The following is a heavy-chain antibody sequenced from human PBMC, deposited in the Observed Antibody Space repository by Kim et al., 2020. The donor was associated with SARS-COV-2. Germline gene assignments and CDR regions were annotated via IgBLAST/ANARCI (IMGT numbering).Heavy chain of an antibody. CDR2: IFHSGST. V-gene: IGHV4-59*01. CDR3: ARSEGRASWQQFDY. Sequence: SETLSLTCTVSSDSISSDYWSWIRQLPGKGLEWIGYIFHSGSTNYNPSLKSRVTISWDTSRNQFSLDLTSVSDADTAVYYWARSEGRASWQQFDYWGQG. CDR1: SDSISSDY. D-gene: IGHD6-13*01. J-gene: IGHJ4*02.